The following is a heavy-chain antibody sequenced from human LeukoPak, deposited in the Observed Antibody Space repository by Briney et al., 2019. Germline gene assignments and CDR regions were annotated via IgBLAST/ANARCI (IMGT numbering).Heavy chain of an antibody. J-gene: IGHJ4*02. D-gene: IGHD4-11*01. CDR3: ARQKPSTFRQYGRGRPMDS. CDR1: GGSLSGSY. V-gene: IGHV4-34*01. Sequence: SETLPLSCDVYGGSLSGSYWSWIRQSPEKGLEWIGGINHSGNSNYNPSLKSRVTILVDTSKNQFSLKLSSVTAADTAVYYCARQKPSTFRQYGRGRPMDSWGQGTLVTVSS. CDR2: INHSGNS.